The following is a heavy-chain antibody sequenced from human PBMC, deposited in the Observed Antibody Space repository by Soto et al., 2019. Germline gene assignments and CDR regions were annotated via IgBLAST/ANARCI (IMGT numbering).Heavy chain of an antibody. Sequence: QVQLQESGPGLVKPSQTLSLTCTVSGASISSGDYYWSWIRQPPGKGLEWIGYIYYSGSTYYNPSLRSRVAISVDTPTNQFSLRLSSVTAADTAVYYCAREVYTASGPDYYYGLDVWGQGTTVTVSS. CDR3: AREVYTASGPDYYYGLDV. J-gene: IGHJ6*02. V-gene: IGHV4-30-4*01. D-gene: IGHD5-18*01. CDR1: GASISSGDYY. CDR2: IYYSGST.